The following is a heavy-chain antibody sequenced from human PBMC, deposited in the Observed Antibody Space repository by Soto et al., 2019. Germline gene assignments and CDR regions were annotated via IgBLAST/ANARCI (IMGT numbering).Heavy chain of an antibody. D-gene: IGHD1-26*01. V-gene: IGHV3-30*18. CDR3: AKGSYTGRYSDFDY. CDR1: GFTFSSYG. Sequence: QVQLVESGGGVVQPGRSLRVSCAASGFTFSSYGMFWVRQAPGKGLEWVAFISYDGRDKYFADSLKGRFTISRDNSKNTLYLQMNSLRAEDTAVYYCAKGSYTGRYSDFDYWGQGTLVTVSS. J-gene: IGHJ4*02. CDR2: ISYDGRDK.